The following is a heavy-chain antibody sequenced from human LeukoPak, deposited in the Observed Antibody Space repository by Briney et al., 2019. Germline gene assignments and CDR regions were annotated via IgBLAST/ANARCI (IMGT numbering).Heavy chain of an antibody. CDR3: ARDTDGSLDY. CDR1: GFTFTNSW. D-gene: IGHD1-26*01. Sequence: GGSLRLSCAASGFTFTNSWMAWVRQAPGKGLEWVANIKQDGSTKHYADSLKGRFTISRDNPENSLYLQMNSLRADDTAVYYCARDTDGSLDYWGQGILVTVAS. CDR2: IKQDGSTK. J-gene: IGHJ4*02. V-gene: IGHV3-7*01.